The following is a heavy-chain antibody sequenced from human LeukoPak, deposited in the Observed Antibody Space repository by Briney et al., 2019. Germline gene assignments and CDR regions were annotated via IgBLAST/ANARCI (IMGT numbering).Heavy chain of an antibody. J-gene: IGHJ4*02. CDR3: ARGLWLWVRGSFDY. D-gene: IGHD5-18*01. Sequence: PSETLSLTCTVSGGSISTANYYWGWVRQPPGKGLEWIGNIFYSGSTYYSPPLKSRLTISLDTSRNQFSLKLSSVTAADTAVYYCARGLWLWVRGSFDYWGQGTLVTVSS. V-gene: IGHV4-39*07. CDR1: GGSISTANYY. CDR2: IFYSGST.